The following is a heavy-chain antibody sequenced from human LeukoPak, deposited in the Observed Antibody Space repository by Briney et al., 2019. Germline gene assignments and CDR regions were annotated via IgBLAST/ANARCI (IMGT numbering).Heavy chain of an antibody. J-gene: IGHJ3*02. CDR1: GYTFATCD. CDR3: ASDTRGAAAADDPFDI. Sequence: ASVKVSCKASGYTFATCDINWVRQATGQGLEWMGWMNPNNGNTGYAQKFQGRVTMTRDTSINTAYMELSSLMSEDTAVYYCASDTRGAAAADDPFDIWGPGTLVTVSS. V-gene: IGHV1-8*01. CDR2: MNPNNGNT. D-gene: IGHD6-13*01.